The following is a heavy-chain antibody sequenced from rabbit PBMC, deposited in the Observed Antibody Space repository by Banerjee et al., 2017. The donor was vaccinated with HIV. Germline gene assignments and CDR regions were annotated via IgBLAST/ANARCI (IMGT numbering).Heavy chain of an antibody. D-gene: IGHD4-1*01. Sequence: QLKESGGGLVQPGGSLKLSCKASGFDFSSYYMSWVRQAPGKGLEWIGYIDPVFGSTYYASWVNGRFTISSHNAQNTLYLQLNSLTAADTATYFCARDGSGWDLRGPGTLVTVS. V-gene: IGHV1S7*01. CDR3: ARDGSGWDL. CDR2: IDPVFGST. CDR1: GFDFSSYY. J-gene: IGHJ4*01.